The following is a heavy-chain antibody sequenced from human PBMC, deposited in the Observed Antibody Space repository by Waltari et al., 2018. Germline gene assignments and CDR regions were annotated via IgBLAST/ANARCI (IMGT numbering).Heavy chain of an antibody. CDR3: ARRLGSSWYWYFDL. CDR1: GGSISSSSYY. J-gene: IGHJ2*01. Sequence: QVQLQESGPGLVKPSETLSLTCTVSGGSISSSSYYWGWIRQPPGKGLEWIGSIYYSGSTYYNPSLKSRVTISVDTSKNQFSLKLSSVTAADTAVYYCARRLGSSWYWYFDLWGRGTLVTVSS. V-gene: IGHV4-39*01. D-gene: IGHD6-6*01. CDR2: IYYSGST.